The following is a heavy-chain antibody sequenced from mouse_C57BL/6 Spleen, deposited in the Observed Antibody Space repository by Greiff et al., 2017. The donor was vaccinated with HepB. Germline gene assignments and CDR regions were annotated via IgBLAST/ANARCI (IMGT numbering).Heavy chain of an antibody. J-gene: IGHJ3*01. Sequence: VQLQQSGPELVKPGASVKISCKASGYSFTGYYMNWVKQSPEKSLEWIGEINPSTGGTTYNQKFKAKATLTVDKSSSTAYMQLKSLTSEDSAVYYCARETAQALAYWGQGTLVTVSA. CDR3: ARETAQALAY. V-gene: IGHV1-42*01. CDR2: INPSTGGT. CDR1: GYSFTGYY. D-gene: IGHD3-2*02.